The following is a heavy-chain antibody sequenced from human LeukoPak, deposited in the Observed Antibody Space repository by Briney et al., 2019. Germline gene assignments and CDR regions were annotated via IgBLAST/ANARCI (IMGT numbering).Heavy chain of an antibody. Sequence: GGSLRLSCAASGFTFSSYGMHWVRQAPGKGLEGVAVILYDGRKKYHAHSVKGRFTISRDNSKNTLYLQMNSLRDEDTAVYYCAKETQDYGGYDYWGQGTLVTVSS. V-gene: IGHV3-30*18. J-gene: IGHJ4*02. D-gene: IGHD4-23*01. CDR2: ILYDGRKK. CDR3: AKETQDYGGYDY. CDR1: GFTFSSYG.